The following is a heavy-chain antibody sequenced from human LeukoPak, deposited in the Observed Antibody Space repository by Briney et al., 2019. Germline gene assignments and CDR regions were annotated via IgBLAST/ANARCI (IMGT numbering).Heavy chain of an antibody. CDR1: GYTFTTFG. CDR3: GTPGAAAGGY. D-gene: IGHD6-13*01. J-gene: IGHJ4*02. Sequence: ASVKVSCKTSGYTFTTFGITWVRQSPGQGVEWMGWISAYNGNTNFAQKFQGRVTMTTDTSTNTAYMELRSLRSDDTAVYYCGTPGAAAGGYWGQGTLVTVSS. V-gene: IGHV1-18*01. CDR2: ISAYNGNT.